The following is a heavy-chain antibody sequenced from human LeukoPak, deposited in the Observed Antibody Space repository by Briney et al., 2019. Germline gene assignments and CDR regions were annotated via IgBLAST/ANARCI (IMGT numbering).Heavy chain of an antibody. CDR2: ISSSGSNV. D-gene: IGHD1-20*01. Sequence: GGSLRLSCAASGFTFSDYYMNWIRQRPGMGLELVSYISSSGSNVYYAYSVKGRFTVSRDNAKNSLYLQMNSLRAEDTAVYYCARVYNWNYYYYMDVWGKGTTVTVSS. J-gene: IGHJ6*03. CDR3: ARVYNWNYYYYMDV. V-gene: IGHV3-11*01. CDR1: GFTFSDYY.